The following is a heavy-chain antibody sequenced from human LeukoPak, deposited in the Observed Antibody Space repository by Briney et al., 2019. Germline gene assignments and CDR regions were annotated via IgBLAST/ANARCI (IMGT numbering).Heavy chain of an antibody. J-gene: IGHJ4*02. CDR3: AKDILDGSGWYGIDY. V-gene: IGHV3-30*18. CDR1: GFTFSSYG. CDR2: ISYDGSNK. Sequence: GGSLRLSCAASGFTFSSYGMHWVRQAPGKGLEWVAVISYDGSNKYYADSVKGRFTISRDNSKNSLYLQMNSLRTEDTALYYCAKDILDGSGWYGIDYWGQGTLVTVSS. D-gene: IGHD6-19*01.